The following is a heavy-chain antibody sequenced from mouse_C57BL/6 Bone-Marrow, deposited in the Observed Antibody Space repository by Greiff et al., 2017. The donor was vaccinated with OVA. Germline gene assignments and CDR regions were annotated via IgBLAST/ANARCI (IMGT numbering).Heavy chain of an antibody. J-gene: IGHJ1*03. V-gene: IGHV14-4*01. Sequence: EVQLQQSGAELVRPGASVKLSCTASGFNIKDDYMHWVKQRPEQGLEWIGWIDPENGDTEYASKFQGKATITADTSSNTAYLQLSSLTSEDTAVYDCTTPDGDWYFDVWGTGTTVTVSS. CDR2: IDPENGDT. CDR1: GFNIKDDY. CDR3: TTPDGDWYFDV.